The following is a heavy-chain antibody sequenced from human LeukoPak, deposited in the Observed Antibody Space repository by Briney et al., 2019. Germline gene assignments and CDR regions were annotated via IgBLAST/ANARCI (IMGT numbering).Heavy chain of an antibody. CDR3: ARTYYDILTGYYTPYYFDY. Sequence: SETLSLTCTVSGGSFSSGTYYWSWIRQPPGKGLEWIGYMYYSGSTNYNPSLKSRVTISADTSKNQFSLKLSSVTAADTAVYYCARTYYDILTGYYTPYYFDYWGQGTLVTVSS. J-gene: IGHJ4*02. D-gene: IGHD3-9*01. CDR1: GGSFSSGTYY. CDR2: MYYSGST. V-gene: IGHV4-61*01.